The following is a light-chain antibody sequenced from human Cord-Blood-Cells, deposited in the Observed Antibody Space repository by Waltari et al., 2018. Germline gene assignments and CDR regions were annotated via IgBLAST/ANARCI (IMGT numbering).Light chain of an antibody. Sequence: QSVLTQPPSVSGDPGQRVTLSCTGSSPNIGAGYDVHWYQQPPGTTPKPLIYGNSTRPSGVPDRFSGSKSGTSASLAITGLQAEDEADYYCQSYDSSLSGSVFGGGTKLTVL. CDR1: SPNIGAGYD. V-gene: IGLV1-40*01. J-gene: IGLJ2*01. CDR3: QSYDSSLSGSV. CDR2: GNS.